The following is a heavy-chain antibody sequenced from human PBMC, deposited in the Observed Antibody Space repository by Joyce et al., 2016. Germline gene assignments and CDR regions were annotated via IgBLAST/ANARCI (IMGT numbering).Heavy chain of an antibody. V-gene: IGHV3-23*01. J-gene: IGHJ5*02. CDR2: IRGSGSNT. D-gene: IGHD1-26*01. Sequence: EVQLLESGGGLVQPGGSLRLSCEASGLTFSSYAMGWVRQAPGKGLEWVSVIRGSGSNTYYADSVKGRFTISRDNSKNPLYLQMNSLRAEDTAVYYCAKEGWDLLGRFDPWGQGTLVTVSS. CDR1: GLTFSSYA. CDR3: AKEGWDLLGRFDP.